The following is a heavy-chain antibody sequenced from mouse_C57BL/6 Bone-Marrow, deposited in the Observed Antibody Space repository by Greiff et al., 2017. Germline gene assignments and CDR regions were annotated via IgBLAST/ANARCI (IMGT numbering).Heavy chain of an antibody. CDR3: ASIYYGNLFDY. Sequence: VQLQQSGAELVKPGASVKISCKASGYAFSSYWMNWVKQRPGKGLAWIGQIYPGDGDTNYNGKFKGKATLTADKSSSTAYMQLSSLTSEDSAVYFCASIYYGNLFDYWGQGTTLTVSS. J-gene: IGHJ2*01. CDR2: IYPGDGDT. D-gene: IGHD2-1*01. V-gene: IGHV1-80*01. CDR1: GYAFSSYW.